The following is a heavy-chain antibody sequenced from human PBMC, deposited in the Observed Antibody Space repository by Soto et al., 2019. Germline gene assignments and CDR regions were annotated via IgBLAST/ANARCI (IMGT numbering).Heavy chain of an antibody. V-gene: IGHV1-69*01. CDR1: GGTFNNYT. CDR3: APGPPPAHCSRSSFYYVDSWFDP. Sequence: QEQLVQSGAEMKKPGSSVTVSCKASGGTFNNYTITWVRQVPGQGFEWMGGIIPMFGTANFAQKFQGRLTIIADESTTTAHMERTCLRSEATAVYYWAPGPPPAHCSRSSFYYVDSWFDPWGQGILVTVSS. CDR2: IIPMFGTA. J-gene: IGHJ5*02. D-gene: IGHD3-10*02.